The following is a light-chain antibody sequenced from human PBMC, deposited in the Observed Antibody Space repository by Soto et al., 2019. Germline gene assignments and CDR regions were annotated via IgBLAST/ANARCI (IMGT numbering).Light chain of an antibody. CDR1: SSNIGAGYD. CDR2: GNS. CDR3: QSYDSSLSGLYV. J-gene: IGLJ1*01. V-gene: IGLV1-40*01. Sequence: QSLLTHPPSVSGAPGQRVPISCTGSSSNIGAGYDVHWYQQLPGTAPKLLIYGNSNRPSGVPDRFSGSKSGTSASLAITGLQAEDEADYYCQSYDSSLSGLYVFGTGTKVTVL.